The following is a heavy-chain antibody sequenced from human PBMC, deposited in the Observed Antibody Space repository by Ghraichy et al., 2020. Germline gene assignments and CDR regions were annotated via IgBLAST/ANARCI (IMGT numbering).Heavy chain of an antibody. Sequence: SETLSLTCTVSGGSISSYYWSWIRQPAGKGLEWIGRIYTSGSTNYNPSLKSRVTMSVDTSKNQFSLKLSSVTAADTAVYYCAREITSPYQEDWFDPWGQGTLVTVSS. CDR1: GGSISSYY. V-gene: IGHV4-4*07. CDR3: AREITSPYQEDWFDP. J-gene: IGHJ5*02. CDR2: IYTSGST.